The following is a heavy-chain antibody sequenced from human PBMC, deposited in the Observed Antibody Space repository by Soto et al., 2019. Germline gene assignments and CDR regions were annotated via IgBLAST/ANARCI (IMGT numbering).Heavy chain of an antibody. J-gene: IGHJ6*02. V-gene: IGHV6-1*01. CDR3: ARGGYDILTGSSGSYYYCLDV. CDR1: GDSVSGDSAA. Sequence: PSQTLSLNCAISGDSVSGDSAAWNWIRQSPSRGLEWLGRTYYRSKLYNDYAVSVKSRITINPDTSKNQFSLQLNSVTPEDTAVYYCARGGYDILTGSSGSYYYCLDVWGQGTTVTVSS. D-gene: IGHD3-9*01. CDR2: TYYRSKLYN.